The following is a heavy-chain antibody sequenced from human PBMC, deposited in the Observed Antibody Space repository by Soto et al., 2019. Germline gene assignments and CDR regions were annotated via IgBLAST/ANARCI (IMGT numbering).Heavy chain of an antibody. CDR1: GFTFSSYS. Sequence: VGSLRLSCAASGFTFSSYSMNWVRQAPGKGLEWVSSISSSSSYIYYADSVKGRFTISRDNAKNSLYLQMNSLRAEDTAVYYCARGGIYSNYVVSYFDYWGQGTLVTVSS. V-gene: IGHV3-21*01. J-gene: IGHJ4*02. D-gene: IGHD4-4*01. CDR2: ISSSSSYI. CDR3: ARGGIYSNYVVSYFDY.